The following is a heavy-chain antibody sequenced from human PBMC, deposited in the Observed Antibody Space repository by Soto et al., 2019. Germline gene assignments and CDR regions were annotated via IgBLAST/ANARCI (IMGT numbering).Heavy chain of an antibody. CDR2: ILYSGTT. Sequence: HLQLQESGPGLVKPSETLSLTCSVSGGSIDKSNYFWGWIRQPPGKGLEWIGSILYSGTTSYNSSLKSRVTIPVDTSRNQFSLTLTSVTAADTAVYYCARLGWGDGDSDYWGQGTLVTVSS. J-gene: IGHJ4*02. D-gene: IGHD2-21*01. V-gene: IGHV4-39*01. CDR3: ARLGWGDGDSDY. CDR1: GGSIDKSNYF.